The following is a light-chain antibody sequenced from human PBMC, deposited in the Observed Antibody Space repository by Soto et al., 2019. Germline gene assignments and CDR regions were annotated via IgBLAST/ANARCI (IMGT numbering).Light chain of an antibody. J-gene: IGKJ4*01. Sequence: EIVLTQSPGTLSLSPGERASLSCRASQSVSRNYVAWYHYKPGQAPRLLIYDASTRATGIPDRFRGSGSGADVTLTISRLEPEDFAVYFCQQYGRTPLTCGGGSKVDIK. CDR3: QQYGRTPLT. V-gene: IGKV3-20*01. CDR1: QSVSRNY. CDR2: DAS.